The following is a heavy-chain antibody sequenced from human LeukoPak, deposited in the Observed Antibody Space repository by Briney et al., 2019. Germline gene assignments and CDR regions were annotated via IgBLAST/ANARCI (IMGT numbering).Heavy chain of an antibody. Sequence: PSETLSLTCAVYGGSFSGYYWSWIRQPPGKGLEWIGEINHSGSTNYNPSLKSRVTISVDRSKNQFSLKLSSVTAADTAVYYCAREMMTTVADDAFDIWGQGTMVTVSS. J-gene: IGHJ3*02. D-gene: IGHD4-23*01. CDR2: INHSGST. CDR3: AREMMTTVADDAFDI. CDR1: GGSFSGYY. V-gene: IGHV4-34*01.